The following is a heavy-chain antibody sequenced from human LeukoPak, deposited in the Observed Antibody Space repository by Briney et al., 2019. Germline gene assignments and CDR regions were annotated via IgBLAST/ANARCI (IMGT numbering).Heavy chain of an antibody. J-gene: IGHJ4*02. CDR2: ISAGGATT. D-gene: IGHD3-22*01. CDR3: ARAMMVVTNLWGVYDY. CDR1: GFTFSSYA. V-gene: IGHV3-23*01. Sequence: GGSLRLSCAASGFTFSSYAMSWVRQVPGRGLEWVSGISAGGATTYYTDSVKGRFTLSRDNSKNTLYLQMNSPRAEDTAVYFCARAMMVVTNLWGVYDYWGQGTLVTVSS.